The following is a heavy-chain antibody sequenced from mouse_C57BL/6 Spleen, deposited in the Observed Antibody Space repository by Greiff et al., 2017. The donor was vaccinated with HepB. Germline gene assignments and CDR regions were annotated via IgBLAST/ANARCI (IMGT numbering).Heavy chain of an antibody. D-gene: IGHD1-1*01. J-gene: IGHJ2*01. Sequence: QVQLQQSGAELVRPGASVKLSCKASGYTFTDYYINWVKQRPGQGLEWIARIYPGSGNTYYNEKFKGKATLTAEKSSSTAYMQLSSLTSEDSAVYYCARWGTTVVLDYWGQGTTLTVSS. V-gene: IGHV1-76*01. CDR1: GYTFTDYY. CDR2: IYPGSGNT. CDR3: ARWGTTVVLDY.